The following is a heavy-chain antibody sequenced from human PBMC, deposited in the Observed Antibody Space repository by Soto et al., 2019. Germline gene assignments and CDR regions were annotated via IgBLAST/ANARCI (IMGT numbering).Heavy chain of an antibody. J-gene: IGHJ3*02. V-gene: IGHV1-2*02. CDR1: GYPVTAYY. D-gene: IGHD3-3*01. CDR2: INPATGAA. Sequence: QLHLVQSGAVVKKPGASVTVSCSASGYPVTAYYMHWVRQAPGRGLEWMGGINPATGAAKYTQTFQGRVPMTRDTATSTVFMELRGLTSGDTAVFYWAGGGGVGVAGSAAFDMWGQGTLVTVSS. CDR3: AGGGGVGVAGSAAFDM.